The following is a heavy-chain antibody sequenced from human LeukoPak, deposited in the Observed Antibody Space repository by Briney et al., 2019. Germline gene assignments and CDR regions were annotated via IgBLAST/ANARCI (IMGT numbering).Heavy chain of an antibody. CDR2: INTNTGNP. CDR1: GYTFTSYA. J-gene: IGHJ5*02. D-gene: IGHD3-3*01. Sequence: ASVKVSCKASGYTFTSYAMNWVRQAPGQGLEWMGWINTNTGNPTYAQGFTGRFVFSLDTSVSTAYLQISSLKAEDTAVYYCARGITIFGVVTYNWFDPWGQGTLVTVSS. CDR3: ARGITIFGVVTYNWFDP. V-gene: IGHV7-4-1*02.